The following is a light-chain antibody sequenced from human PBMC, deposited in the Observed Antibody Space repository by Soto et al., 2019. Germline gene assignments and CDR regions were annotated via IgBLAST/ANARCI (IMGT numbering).Light chain of an antibody. CDR1: SSHVGDFNY. V-gene: IGLV2-14*03. CDR2: DVT. Sequence: QSALTQPASVSGSPGRSVTISCTGTSSHVGDFNYVSWYQHLPGRAPKLIIYDVTNRPSGISYRFSASKSGRTASLTISGLQAEDEAYYYCSSYSSSTTHVVFGGGTKLTVL. CDR3: SSYSSSTTHVV. J-gene: IGLJ2*01.